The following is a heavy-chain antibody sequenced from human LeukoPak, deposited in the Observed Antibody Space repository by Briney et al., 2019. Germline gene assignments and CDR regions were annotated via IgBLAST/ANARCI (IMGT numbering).Heavy chain of an antibody. D-gene: IGHD4-17*01. CDR3: ARVMQGDYSPFDY. CDR2: INTDGSST. V-gene: IGHV3-74*01. J-gene: IGHJ4*02. Sequence: GGSLRLSCAASGFTFSSYWMHWVRQAPGKGLVWVSRINTDGSSTSYADSVKGRFTISRDNAKNTLYLQMNSLRAEDTAVYYCARVMQGDYSPFDYWGQGTLVAVSS. CDR1: GFTFSSYW.